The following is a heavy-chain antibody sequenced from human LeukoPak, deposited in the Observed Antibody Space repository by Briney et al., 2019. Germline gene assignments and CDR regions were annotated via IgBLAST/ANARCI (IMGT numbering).Heavy chain of an antibody. CDR2: ISSSSYI. V-gene: IGHV3-21*01. CDR3: ARESPYSSSWYRAAFDI. Sequence: GGSLRLSCAASGFTFSSYSMNWVRQAPGKGLEWVSSISSSSYIYYADSVKGRFTISRENAKNSLYLQMNSLRAEDTAVYYCARESPYSSSWYRAAFDIWGQGTMVTVSS. CDR1: GFTFSSYS. D-gene: IGHD6-13*01. J-gene: IGHJ3*02.